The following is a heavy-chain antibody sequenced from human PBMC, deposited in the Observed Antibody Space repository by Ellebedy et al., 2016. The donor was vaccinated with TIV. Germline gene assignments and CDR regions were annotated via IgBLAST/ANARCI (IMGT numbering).Heavy chain of an antibody. Sequence: ASVKVSXXASGYTFTSYGISWVRQAPGQGLEWMGWMNPNSGNTGYAQKFQGRVTMTRNTSISTAYMELSSLRSEDTAVYYCARGGSYCSSTSCFLYYYYYYMDVWGKGTTVTVSS. D-gene: IGHD2-2*01. V-gene: IGHV1-8*02. J-gene: IGHJ6*03. CDR2: MNPNSGNT. CDR1: GYTFTSYG. CDR3: ARGGSYCSSTSCFLYYYYYYMDV.